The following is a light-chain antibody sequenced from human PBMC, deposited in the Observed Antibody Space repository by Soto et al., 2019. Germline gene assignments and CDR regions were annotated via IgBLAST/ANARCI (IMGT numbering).Light chain of an antibody. Sequence: QSVLTQPPSVSGAPGQRVTISCTGSSSNIGAGYDVHWYRQLPGTAPKLLIYGNSNRPSGVPDRFSGSKSGTSASLAITGRQAEDEADEYGQSYDRSLSDHVFGTGTKLTVL. CDR1: SSNIGAGYD. J-gene: IGLJ1*01. CDR3: QSYDRSLSDHV. CDR2: GNS. V-gene: IGLV1-40*01.